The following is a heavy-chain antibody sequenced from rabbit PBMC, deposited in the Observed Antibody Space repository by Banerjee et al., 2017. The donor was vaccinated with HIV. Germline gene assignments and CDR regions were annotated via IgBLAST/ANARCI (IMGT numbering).Heavy chain of an antibody. CDR2: IDAGSSGST. Sequence: QSLEESGGGLVKPGASLTLTCTASGFSFSSGYWICWVRQAPGKGLEWIACIDAGSSGSTYYANWAKGRFTISKTSSTTVTLQMTSLTAADTATYFCARDGTDDYVWFTLWGPGTLVTVS. V-gene: IGHV1S40*01. CDR3: ARDGTDDYVWFTL. J-gene: IGHJ4*01. D-gene: IGHD2-1*01. CDR1: GFSFSSGYW.